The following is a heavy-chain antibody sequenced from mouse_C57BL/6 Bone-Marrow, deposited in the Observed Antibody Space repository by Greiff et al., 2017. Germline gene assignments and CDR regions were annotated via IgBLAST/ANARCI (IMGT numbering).Heavy chain of an antibody. J-gene: IGHJ1*03. Sequence: EVMLVESGPSLVRPSQTLSLTCTVTGFSINSDCYWIWIRQFPGNKLEYIGYTFYSGITYYNPSLESRTYITRDTSKNQFSLKLSSVTTEDTATYYCARDDGYYGYFDVWGTGTTVTVSS. D-gene: IGHD2-3*01. V-gene: IGHV3-3*01. CDR2: TFYSGIT. CDR3: ARDDGYYGYFDV. CDR1: GFSINSDCY.